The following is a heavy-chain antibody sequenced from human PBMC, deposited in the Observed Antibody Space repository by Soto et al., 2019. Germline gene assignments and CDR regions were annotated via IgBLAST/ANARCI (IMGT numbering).Heavy chain of an antibody. Sequence: QVQLQESGPGLVKPSQTLYLTCNVAGGSISSGTSYWTWIRQHPGEGLEWIGHIYFTGTTYSNPYLRSRLTISVDTSKDQFSLKLTSVTAADTATYYCASIPRRGYSDGIESWGIGTLGTVSS. CDR1: GGSISSGTSY. D-gene: IGHD3-22*01. J-gene: IGHJ5*01. V-gene: IGHV4-31*03. CDR2: IYFTGTT. CDR3: ASIPRRGYSDGIES.